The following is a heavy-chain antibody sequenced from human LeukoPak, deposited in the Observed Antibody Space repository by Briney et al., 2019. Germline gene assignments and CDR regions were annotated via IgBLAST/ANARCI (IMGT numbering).Heavy chain of an antibody. Sequence: SETLSLTCTVSGGPISSYYWSWIRQPPGKGLEWIGYIYYSGSTNYNPSLKSRVTISVDTSKNQFSLKLSSVTAADTAVYYCARYSSGWSLDYWGQGTLVTVSS. CDR1: GGPISSYY. V-gene: IGHV4-59*01. CDR2: IYYSGST. J-gene: IGHJ4*02. CDR3: ARYSSGWSLDY. D-gene: IGHD6-19*01.